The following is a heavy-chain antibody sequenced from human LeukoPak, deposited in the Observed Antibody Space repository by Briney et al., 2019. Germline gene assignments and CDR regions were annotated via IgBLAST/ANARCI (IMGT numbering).Heavy chain of an antibody. J-gene: IGHJ4*02. CDR1: GFTFSNAW. Sequence: KTGGSLRLSCAASGFTFSNAWMSWVRQAPGKGLEWVGRIKSKTDGGTTDYAAPVKGRFTISRDDSKNTMYLQMNSLKTEDTAVYYCTTAGGDIVVVPAAMPEGGGDYWGQGTLVTVSS. CDR3: TTAGGDIVVVPAAMPEGGGDY. V-gene: IGHV3-15*01. CDR2: IKSKTDGGTT. D-gene: IGHD2-2*01.